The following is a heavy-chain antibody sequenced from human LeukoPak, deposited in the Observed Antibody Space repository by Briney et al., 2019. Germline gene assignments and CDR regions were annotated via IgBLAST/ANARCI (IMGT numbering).Heavy chain of an antibody. D-gene: IGHD6-19*01. Sequence: GESLRLSWAVSGFTFSNACMSWVRQAPGEGMEWVGRIKSKGGSEPTDYDAHVKGRFTSTRDDTRNTLYLQMNSLKTEDRAVYYCTSGIAVAGTRALGMDVWGQGHTVTVSS. CDR1: GFTFSNAC. J-gene: IGHJ6*02. CDR3: TSGIAVAGTRALGMDV. CDR2: IKSKGGSEPT. V-gene: IGHV3-15*01.